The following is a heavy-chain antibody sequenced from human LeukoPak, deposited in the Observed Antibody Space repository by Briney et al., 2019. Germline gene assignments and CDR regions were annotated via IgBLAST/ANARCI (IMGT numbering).Heavy chain of an antibody. Sequence: GGSLRLSCAASGFTFSSYSMNWVCQAPGKGLEWVSYISSSSSTIYYADSVKGRFTISRDNAKNSLYLQMNSLRAEDTAVYYCAREVSQYSNYVGSFDYWGQGTLVTVSS. V-gene: IGHV3-48*01. CDR1: GFTFSSYS. CDR3: AREVSQYSNYVGSFDY. CDR2: ISSSSSTI. D-gene: IGHD4-11*01. J-gene: IGHJ4*02.